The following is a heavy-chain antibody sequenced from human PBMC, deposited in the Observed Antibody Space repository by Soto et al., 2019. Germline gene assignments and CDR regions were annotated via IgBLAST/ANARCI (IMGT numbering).Heavy chain of an antibody. V-gene: IGHV4-34*01. CDR3: ARGRHYSSSWYYYYYGMDV. CDR1: GGSFSGYY. D-gene: IGHD6-13*01. Sequence: SETLSLTCAVYGGSFSGYYWSWIRQPPGKGLEWIGEINHSGSTNYNPSLKSRVTISVDTSKNQFSLKLSSVTAADTAVYYCARGRHYSSSWYYYYYGMDVWGQGTTVTVSS. J-gene: IGHJ6*02. CDR2: INHSGST.